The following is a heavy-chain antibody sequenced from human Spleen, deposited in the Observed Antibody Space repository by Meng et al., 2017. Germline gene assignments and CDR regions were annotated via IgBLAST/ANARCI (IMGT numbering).Heavy chain of an antibody. V-gene: IGHV4-4*02. J-gene: IGHJ4*02. CDR2: IYHGGDT. D-gene: IGHD6-19*01. CDR3: ASWIYSCGWQ. Sequence: QVHLQEWGPGLGTPSGPLSLTCGVSGGSISSIAWWSWVRQPPGKGLEWIGEIYHGGDTNYNPSLKSRVTIAIDKSKNQFSLKLSSVTAADTAVYYCASWIYSCGWQWGQGALVTVSS. CDR1: GGSISSIAW.